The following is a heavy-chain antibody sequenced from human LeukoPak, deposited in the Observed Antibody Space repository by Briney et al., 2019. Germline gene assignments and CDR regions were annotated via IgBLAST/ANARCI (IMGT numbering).Heavy chain of an antibody. CDR2: VKGDGSAT. CDR1: GFIFTDYW. J-gene: IGHJ3*02. Sequence: GGSLRLSCAASGFIFTDYWMNWVRQAPGRGLEWLASVKGDGSATSYVDSVKGRFTISRDNSKNTLYLQMNSLRAEDTAVYYCARYYGDYVGDAFDIWGQGTMATVPS. CDR3: ARYYGDYVGDAFDI. D-gene: IGHD4-17*01. V-gene: IGHV3-7*01.